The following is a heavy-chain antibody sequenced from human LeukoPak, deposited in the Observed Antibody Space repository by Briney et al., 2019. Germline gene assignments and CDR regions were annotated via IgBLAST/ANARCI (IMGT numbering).Heavy chain of an antibody. D-gene: IGHD3-10*01. CDR2: ISSSSTYI. Sequence: AGGSLRLSCAASGFIFSSYSMNWVRQAPGKGLEWVSSISSSSTYIYYADSVKGRFTISRDNAKNSLYLQMNSLRAEDAAVYYCAREDPYYYGMRSKPIDNWGQGILVTVSS. J-gene: IGHJ4*02. CDR3: AREDPYYYGMRSKPIDN. CDR1: GFIFSSYS. V-gene: IGHV3-21*04.